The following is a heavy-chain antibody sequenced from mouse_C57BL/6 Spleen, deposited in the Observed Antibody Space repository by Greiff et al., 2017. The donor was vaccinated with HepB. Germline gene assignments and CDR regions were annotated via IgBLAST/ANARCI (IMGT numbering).Heavy chain of an antibody. CDR1: GFTFSDYG. CDR2: ISSGSSTI. CDR3: ARGNDGYYVWYFDV. J-gene: IGHJ1*03. V-gene: IGHV5-17*01. D-gene: IGHD2-3*01. Sequence: EVKLMESGGGLVKPGGSLKLSCAASGFTFSDYGMHWVRQAPEKGLEWVAYISSGSSTIYYADTVKGRFTISRDNAKNTLFLQMTSLRSEDTAMYYCARGNDGYYVWYFDVWGTGTTVTVSS.